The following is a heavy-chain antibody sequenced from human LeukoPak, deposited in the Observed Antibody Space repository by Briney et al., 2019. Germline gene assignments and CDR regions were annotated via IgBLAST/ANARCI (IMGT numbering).Heavy chain of an antibody. Sequence: GGSPRLSCAASGFTFSGYWMSWVRQAPGKGLEWVANVKQDGSEKYYVDSVKGRFTISRDNAKNSLYLQMNSLRAEDTAVYYCARGGKGYDFDYWGQGTLVTVSS. CDR3: ARGGKGYDFDY. J-gene: IGHJ4*02. CDR2: VKQDGSEK. CDR1: GFTFSGYW. D-gene: IGHD5-12*01. V-gene: IGHV3-7*01.